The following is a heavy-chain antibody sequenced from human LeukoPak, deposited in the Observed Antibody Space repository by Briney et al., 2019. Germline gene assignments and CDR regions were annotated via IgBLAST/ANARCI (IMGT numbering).Heavy chain of an antibody. Sequence: GGSLRLSCAASGFTFSSYSMNWVRQAPGKGLEWVSYISSSSSTIYYADSVEGRFTISRDNAKNSLYLQMNSLRAEGTAVYYCARDKRDYSNRHDAFDIWGQGTMVTVSS. V-gene: IGHV3-48*01. CDR3: ARDKRDYSNRHDAFDI. CDR2: ISSSSSTI. CDR1: GFTFSSYS. J-gene: IGHJ3*02. D-gene: IGHD4-11*01.